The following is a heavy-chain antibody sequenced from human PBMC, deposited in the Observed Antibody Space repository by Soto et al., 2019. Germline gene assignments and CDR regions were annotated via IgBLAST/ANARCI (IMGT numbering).Heavy chain of an antibody. Sequence: GGPLRLSCEASGFTFSSFWMSWVRQAQGKGREWVANIKQDGSEKYYVDSVKGRFTISRDNAKNSLYLQMNSLRAEDTAVYYCARFYYDSSGYLPSPYYYYYGMDVWGQGTTVTVSS. CDR2: IKQDGSEK. CDR1: GFTFSSFW. V-gene: IGHV3-7*04. D-gene: IGHD3-22*01. CDR3: ARFYYDSSGYLPSPYYYYYGMDV. J-gene: IGHJ6*02.